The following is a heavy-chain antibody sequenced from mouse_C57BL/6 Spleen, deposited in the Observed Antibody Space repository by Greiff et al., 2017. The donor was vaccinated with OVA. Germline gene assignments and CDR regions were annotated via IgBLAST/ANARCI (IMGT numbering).Heavy chain of an antibody. CDR3: ARFDYDGAWFAY. Sequence: VQLQQPGTELVKPGASVKLSCKASGYTFTSYWMHWVKQRPGQGLEWIGNINPSNGGTNYNEKFKSKATLTVDKASSTAYMQLSSLTSEDSAVYYCARFDYDGAWFAYWGQGTLVTVSA. CDR1: GYTFTSYW. CDR2: INPSNGGT. V-gene: IGHV1-53*01. J-gene: IGHJ3*01. D-gene: IGHD2-4*01.